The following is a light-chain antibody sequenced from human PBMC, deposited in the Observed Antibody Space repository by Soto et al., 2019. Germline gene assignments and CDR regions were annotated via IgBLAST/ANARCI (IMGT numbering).Light chain of an antibody. V-gene: IGLV2-18*01. Sequence: QSVLNKPPYVYGSPGQAVTLSCPGTGSDVGSYNRVSWYQQPPGTAPKLMIYEVSNRPSGVPDRFSGSKSGNTASLTISGLQAEDEADYYCSLYTSSSTYVFGTGTQVTVL. J-gene: IGLJ1*01. CDR3: SLYTSSSTYV. CDR1: GSDVGSYNR. CDR2: EVS.